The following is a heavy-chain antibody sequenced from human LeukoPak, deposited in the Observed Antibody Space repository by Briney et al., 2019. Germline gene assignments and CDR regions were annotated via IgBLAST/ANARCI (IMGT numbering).Heavy chain of an antibody. D-gene: IGHD4-23*01. Sequence: GESLKISCKGSGYSFASYWIGWVRQMPGKGLEWMGIIYPGDSDTRYSPSFQGQVTISADKSISTAYLQWSSLKASDTAMYYCARESINYGGNPAYWGQGTLVTVSS. CDR3: ARESINYGGNPAY. CDR1: GYSFASYW. CDR2: IYPGDSDT. J-gene: IGHJ4*02. V-gene: IGHV5-51*01.